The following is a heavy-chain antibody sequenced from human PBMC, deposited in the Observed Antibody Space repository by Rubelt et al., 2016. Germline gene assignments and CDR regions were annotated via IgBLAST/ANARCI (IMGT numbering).Heavy chain of an antibody. D-gene: IGHD4-11*01. V-gene: IGHV3-66*01. Sequence: PGGSLRLSCAASGFTVSNSYIHWVRQAPGKGLEWVSVLYSGGAAYYAGSVKGRFTISRDSSKNTLYLQMDSLRAEDTAVYYCARGLQDEPGYYYFYMDGWGKGTTVTVSS. J-gene: IGHJ6*03. CDR2: LYSGGAA. CDR1: GFTVSNSY. CDR3: ARGLQDEPGYYYFYMDG.